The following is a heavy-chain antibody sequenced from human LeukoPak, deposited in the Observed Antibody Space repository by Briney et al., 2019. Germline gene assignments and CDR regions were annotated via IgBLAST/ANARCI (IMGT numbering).Heavy chain of an antibody. Sequence: PGGSLRLSWAASGLTFDDDAIYWVRQGPGEGLGLVSLISGDGGTIYYADPVNGRFTISRDNSKNSLYLQMNSLRTEDTALYYCAKEDYSSSWYALDYWGQGTLVTVSS. CDR2: ISGDGGTI. CDR3: AKEDYSSSWYALDY. J-gene: IGHJ4*02. V-gene: IGHV3-43*02. D-gene: IGHD6-13*01. CDR1: GLTFDDDA.